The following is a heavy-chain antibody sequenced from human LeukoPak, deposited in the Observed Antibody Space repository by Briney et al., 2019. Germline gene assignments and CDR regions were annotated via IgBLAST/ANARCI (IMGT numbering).Heavy chain of an antibody. CDR2: IKSISDGGTT. J-gene: IGHJ4*02. CDR1: GFSFTYAW. CDR3: STFGVSITGTLDF. V-gene: IGHV3-15*01. D-gene: IGHD1-7*01. Sequence: PGGSLRLSCAASGFSFTYAWMSWVRQAPGKGPEWVGRIKSISDGGTTAYAAPVLGRFTISRDDSKNTLYLEINSLKTEDAAIYFCSTFGVSITGTLDFWGQGTLVSVSS.